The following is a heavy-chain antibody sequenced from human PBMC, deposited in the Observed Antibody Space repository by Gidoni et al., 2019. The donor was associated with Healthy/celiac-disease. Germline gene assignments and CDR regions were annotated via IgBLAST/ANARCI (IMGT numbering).Heavy chain of an antibody. CDR1: GFTLSSYA. CDR3: AKDVYDYGDYFFDY. J-gene: IGHJ4*02. D-gene: IGHD4-17*01. CDR2: ISGSGGST. V-gene: IGHV3-23*01. Sequence: EVQLLESGGGLVQPGGSLRLTCAASGFTLSSYAMSWVRQAPGKGLEWGSAISGSGGSTYNAESVKGRFTIARDNSKNTLDLQMSSLRAEDTAVYYCAKDVYDYGDYFFDYWGQGTLVTVSS.